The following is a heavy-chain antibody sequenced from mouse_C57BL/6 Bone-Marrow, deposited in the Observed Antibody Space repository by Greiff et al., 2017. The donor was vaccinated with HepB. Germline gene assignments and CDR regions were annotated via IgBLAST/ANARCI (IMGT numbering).Heavy chain of an antibody. CDR3: AGRSTVRFDY. CDR2: ISSGGSYT. CDR1: GFTFSSYG. V-gene: IGHV5-6*02. Sequence: EVKLMESGGDLVKPGGSLKLSCAASGFTFSSYGMSWVRQTPDKRLEWVATISSGGSYTYYPDSVKGRFTISRDNAKNTLYLQMSILKSEDTAMYYGAGRSTVRFDYWGQGTTLTVSS. J-gene: IGHJ2*01. D-gene: IGHD1-1*01.